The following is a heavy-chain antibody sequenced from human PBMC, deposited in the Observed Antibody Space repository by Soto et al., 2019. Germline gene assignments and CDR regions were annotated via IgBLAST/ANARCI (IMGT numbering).Heavy chain of an antibody. D-gene: IGHD2-2*01. Sequence: GESLKISCKGSGYSFTSYWIGWVRQMPGKGLEWMGIIYPGDSDTRCSPSFQGQVTISADKSISTAYLQWSSLKASDTAMYYCATAGKGCSSTSCPYTLDAFDIWGQGTMVTVSS. V-gene: IGHV5-51*01. CDR2: IYPGDSDT. J-gene: IGHJ3*02. CDR3: ATAGKGCSSTSCPYTLDAFDI. CDR1: GYSFTSYW.